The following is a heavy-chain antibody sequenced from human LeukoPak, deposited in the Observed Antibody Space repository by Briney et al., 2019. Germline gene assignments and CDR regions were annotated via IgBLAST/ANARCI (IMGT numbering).Heavy chain of an antibody. J-gene: IGHJ3*02. V-gene: IGHV4-34*01. CDR2: INHSGST. CDR1: GGSFSGYY. Sequence: SETLSLTCAVYGGSFSGYYWSWIRQPPGKGLEWIGEINHSGSTNYNPSLKSRVTISVDTSKKQFSLKLSSVTAADTAESYGARGWWAFDIWGQGTMVTVSS. D-gene: IGHD2-8*02. CDR3: ARGWWAFDI.